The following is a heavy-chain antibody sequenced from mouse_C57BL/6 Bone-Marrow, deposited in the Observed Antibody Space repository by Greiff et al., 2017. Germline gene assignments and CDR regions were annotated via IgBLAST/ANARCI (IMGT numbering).Heavy chain of an antibody. J-gene: IGHJ2*01. Sequence: QVQLQQPGAELVMPGASVKLSCKASGYTFTSYWMHWVKQRPGQGLEWIGEIDPSDSYTNYNQKFKGKSTLPVDKSSSTAYMQLSSLTSEDSAVYYCARSITTVVAWDFDYWGQGTTLTVSS. V-gene: IGHV1-69*01. D-gene: IGHD1-1*01. CDR2: IDPSDSYT. CDR3: ARSITTVVAWDFDY. CDR1: GYTFTSYW.